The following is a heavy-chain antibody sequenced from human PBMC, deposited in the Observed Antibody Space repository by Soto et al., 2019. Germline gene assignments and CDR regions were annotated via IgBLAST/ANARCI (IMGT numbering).Heavy chain of an antibody. V-gene: IGHV3-11*06. CDR2: ISSSSSYT. Sequence: GGSLRLSCAASGFTFSDYYMSWIRQAPGKGLEWVSYISSSSSYTNYADSVKGRFTISRDNAKYSLYLQMNSLRAEDTAVYYCARYVVVPAAMTSFPLYSGQGTLVTVST. CDR1: GFTFSDYY. CDR3: ARYVVVPAAMTSFPLY. J-gene: IGHJ4*02. D-gene: IGHD2-2*01.